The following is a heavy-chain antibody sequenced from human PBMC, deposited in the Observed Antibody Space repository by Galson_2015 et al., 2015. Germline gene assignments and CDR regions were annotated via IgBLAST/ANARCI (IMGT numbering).Heavy chain of an antibody. CDR2: IWYDGSNK. V-gene: IGHV3-33*08. D-gene: IGHD5-18*01. J-gene: IGHJ4*02. Sequence: SLRLSCAASGFTFSSYGMHWVRQAPGKGLEWVAVIWYDGSNKYYADSVKGRFTISRDDAKNSLYLQMNSLRAEDTAVYYCARVHKRSRTALFDYWGQGTLVTVSS. CDR1: GFTFSSYG. CDR3: ARVHKRSRTALFDY.